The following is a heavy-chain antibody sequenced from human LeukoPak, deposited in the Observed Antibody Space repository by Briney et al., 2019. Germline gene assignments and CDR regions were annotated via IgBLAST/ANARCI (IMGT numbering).Heavy chain of an antibody. J-gene: IGHJ5*02. CDR2: IKQDGSEK. CDR1: GFTFSSYW. D-gene: IGHD2-2*01. Sequence: GGSLRLSCAASGFTFSSYWMSWVRQAPGKGLEWVANIKQDGSEKYYVDSVRGRFTISRDNVKNSLYLQMNSLRAEDTAVYYCARDSGGSSTSHWWFDPWGQGTLVTVSS. CDR3: ARDSGGSSTSHWWFDP. V-gene: IGHV3-7*01.